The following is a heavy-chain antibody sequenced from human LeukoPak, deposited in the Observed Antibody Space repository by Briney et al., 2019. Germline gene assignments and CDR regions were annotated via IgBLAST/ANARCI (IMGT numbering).Heavy chain of an antibody. CDR1: GGSISSYY. V-gene: IGHV4-59*01. J-gene: IGHJ5*02. Sequence: SETLSLTCTVSGGSISSYYWSWIRQPPGKGLEWIGYIYYSGSTNYNPSLKSRVTISVDTSKNQFSLKLSSVTAADTAVYYCARDFLGYDFWNPWGQGTLVTVSS. D-gene: IGHD3-3*01. CDR2: IYYSGST. CDR3: ARDFLGYDFWNP.